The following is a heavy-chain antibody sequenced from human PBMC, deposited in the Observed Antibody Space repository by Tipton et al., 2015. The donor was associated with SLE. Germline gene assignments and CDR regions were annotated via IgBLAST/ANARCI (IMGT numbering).Heavy chain of an antibody. V-gene: IGHV4-61*02. D-gene: IGHD2-21*01. J-gene: IGHJ4*02. Sequence: TLSLTCTVSGGSISSGSYYWSWIRQPAGKGLEWIGSIYHSGSTYYNPSLKSRVTISVDTSKNQFSLKLSSVTAADTAVYYCARRSYCGGDCYRFDYWGQGTLVTVSS. CDR3: ARRSYCGGDCYRFDY. CDR1: GGSISSGSYY. CDR2: IYHSGST.